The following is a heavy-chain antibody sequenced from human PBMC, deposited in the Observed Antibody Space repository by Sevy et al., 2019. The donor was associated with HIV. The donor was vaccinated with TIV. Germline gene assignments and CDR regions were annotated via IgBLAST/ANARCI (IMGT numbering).Heavy chain of an antibody. CDR1: GYTFTGYY. CDR3: AKDREVRGVIIFYFDY. CDR2: INPNSGGT. V-gene: IGHV1-2*02. D-gene: IGHD3-10*01. J-gene: IGHJ4*02. Sequence: ASVKVSCKASGYTFTGYYMHWVRQAPGQGLEWMGWINPNSGGTNYAQKFQGRVTMTRDTSISTAYMELSRLRSDDTAVYYCAKDREVRGVIIFYFDYWGQGTLVTVSS.